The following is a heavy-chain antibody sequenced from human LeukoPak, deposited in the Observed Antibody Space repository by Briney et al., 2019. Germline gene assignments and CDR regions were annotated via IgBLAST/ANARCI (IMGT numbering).Heavy chain of an antibody. CDR1: GFTFKNSW. CDR2: IKQDGGEK. J-gene: IGHJ4*02. V-gene: IGHV3-7*01. Sequence: GGSLRLSCAASGFTFKNSWMSWVRQAPGKGLEWVANIKQDGGEKYYVDSVKGRFTISRDDAKTSVYLQMNSLRAEDTAVYYCARNKGWELPAELDSWGQGTLVTVSS. CDR3: ARNKGWELPAELDS. D-gene: IGHD2-15*01.